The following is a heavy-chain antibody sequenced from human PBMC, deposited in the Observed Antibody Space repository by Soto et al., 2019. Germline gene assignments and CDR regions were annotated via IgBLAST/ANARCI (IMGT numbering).Heavy chain of an antibody. D-gene: IGHD6-6*01. V-gene: IGHV3-30*18. CDR3: AKGSEAARQELDY. Sequence: QVQLVESGGGVVQPGRSLRLSCAASGFTFSTYGMHWVRQAPGKGPEWVTVISIDGSNKYYADSVKGRFTISRDNSKNTLYLQMHSLRADDTAVYYCAKGSEAARQELDYWGQGTLVTVSS. CDR1: GFTFSTYG. J-gene: IGHJ4*02. CDR2: ISIDGSNK.